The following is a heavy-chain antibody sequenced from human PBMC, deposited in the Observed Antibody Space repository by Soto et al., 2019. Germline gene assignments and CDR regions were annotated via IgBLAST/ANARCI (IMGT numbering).Heavy chain of an antibody. CDR2: VNWDGDTT. D-gene: IGHD4-17*01. CDR3: AKGATVTTHYQYYGMDV. V-gene: IGHV3-43D*04. J-gene: IGHJ6*02. Sequence: VGSLRLSCAASGFTFDDFAMCWVRQVPGKGLEWISLVNWDGDTTFYADSVKGRFIISRDNSKNSVYLQMNSLRSEDSAMYYCAKGATVTTHYQYYGMDVWGQGTTVTVSS. CDR1: GFTFDDFA.